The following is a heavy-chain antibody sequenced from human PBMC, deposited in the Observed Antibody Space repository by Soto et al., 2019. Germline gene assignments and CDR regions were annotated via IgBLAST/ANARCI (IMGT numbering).Heavy chain of an antibody. CDR3: ARGGQECSNSGCGYIYDGMDV. CDR2: ISAYNGNR. V-gene: IGHV1-18*01. J-gene: IGHJ6*02. D-gene: IGHD1-26*01. Sequence: ASVKVSCKASGYTFSHYGIGWVRQAPGQGLEWMGWISAYNGNRHFAEGLRGRITMTTNTTTSTADMELRSLSSDDTAVYYCARGGQECSNSGCGYIYDGMDVWGQGTTVSVSS. CDR1: GYTFSHYG.